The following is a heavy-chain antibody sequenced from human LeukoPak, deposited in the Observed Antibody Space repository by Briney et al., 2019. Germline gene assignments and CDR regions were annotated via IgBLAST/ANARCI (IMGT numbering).Heavy chain of an antibody. J-gene: IGHJ4*02. CDR3: ARDSSGWYAGGY. CDR1: GYTFTSYG. CDR2: ISAYNGNT. Sequence: ASVKVSCKASGYTFTSYGSSWVRQAPGQELEWMGWISAYNGNTNYAQKLQGRVTMTTDTSTSTAYMELRSLRSDDTAVYYCARDSSGWYAGGYWGQGTLVTVSS. V-gene: IGHV1-18*01. D-gene: IGHD6-19*01.